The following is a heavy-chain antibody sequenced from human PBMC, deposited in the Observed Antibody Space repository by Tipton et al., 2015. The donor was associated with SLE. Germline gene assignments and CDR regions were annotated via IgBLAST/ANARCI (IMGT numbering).Heavy chain of an antibody. CDR3: AKVYEGGSPRGGMDV. Sequence: SLRLSCAASGFTFSSYVMHWVRQAPGKGLEWVAVISYDGSNKYYADSVKGRFTISRDNSKNTLYLQMNSLRAEDTAVYYCAKVYEGGSPRGGMDVWGQGTTVTVSS. CDR2: ISYDGSNK. V-gene: IGHV3-30-3*01. J-gene: IGHJ6*02. CDR1: GFTFSSYV. D-gene: IGHD5/OR15-5a*01.